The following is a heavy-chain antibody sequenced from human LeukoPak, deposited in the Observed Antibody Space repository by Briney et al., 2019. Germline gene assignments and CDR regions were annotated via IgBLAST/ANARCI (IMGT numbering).Heavy chain of an antibody. CDR2: ISGSSETI. CDR3: ARTPPTAGLTTIGVGSDY. Sequence: GGSLRLSCAASGFTFSTYSMNWVRHAPGKGLEWVSYISGSSETIYYADSVKGRFTISRDNAKNSLYLQMNSPRDEDTAVYYCARTPPTAGLTTIGVGSDYWGQGTLVTVSS. J-gene: IGHJ4*02. D-gene: IGHD4-11*01. V-gene: IGHV3-48*02. CDR1: GFTFSTYS.